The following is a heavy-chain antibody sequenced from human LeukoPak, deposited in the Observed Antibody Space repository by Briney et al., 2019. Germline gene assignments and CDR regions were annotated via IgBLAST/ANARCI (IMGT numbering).Heavy chain of an antibody. CDR1: GFTFSSYA. J-gene: IGHJ3*02. D-gene: IGHD4/OR15-4a*01. CDR3: AKDLVGLWPLGAFDI. CDR2: ISGSGGST. Sequence: GGSLRLSCAVSGFTFSSYAMRWVRRAPGRGLEWVSAISGSGGSTYYADSVKGRFTISRDNSKNTLYLLMNSLRAEDTAVYYCAKDLVGLWPLGAFDIWGQGTMVTVSS. V-gene: IGHV3-23*01.